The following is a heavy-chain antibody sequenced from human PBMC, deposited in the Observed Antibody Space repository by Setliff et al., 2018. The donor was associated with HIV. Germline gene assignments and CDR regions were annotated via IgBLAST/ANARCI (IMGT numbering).Heavy chain of an antibody. CDR3: ARERYDILTGRDAFDI. V-gene: IGHV1-46*01. J-gene: IGHJ3*02. CDR2: INPSGGST. CDR1: GYTFTSCY. Sequence: ASVKVSCKASGYTFTSCYMHWVRQAPGQGLEWMGIINPSGGSTSYAQKFQGRVTMTRDTSTSTVYMELSSLRSEDTAVYYCARERYDILTGRDAFDIWGQGTMVTVSS. D-gene: IGHD3-9*01.